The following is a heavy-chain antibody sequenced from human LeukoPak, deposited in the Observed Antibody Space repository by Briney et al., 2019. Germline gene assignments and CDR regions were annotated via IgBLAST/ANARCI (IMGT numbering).Heavy chain of an antibody. D-gene: IGHD2-15*01. Sequence: SETLSLTCAVYGGSFSGYYWSWIRQPPGKGLEWIGEINHSGSTNYNPSLKSRVTISVDTSKNQFSLKLSSVTPADTGVYFCARLRAIYCSGGRLRECFDIWGQGTMVTVSS. V-gene: IGHV4-34*01. CDR2: INHSGST. CDR3: ARLRAIYCSGGRLRECFDI. J-gene: IGHJ3*02. CDR1: GGSFSGYY.